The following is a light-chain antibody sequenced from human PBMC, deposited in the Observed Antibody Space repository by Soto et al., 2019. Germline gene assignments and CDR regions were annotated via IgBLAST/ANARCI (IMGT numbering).Light chain of an antibody. Sequence: DIQMTQSPPTLSASVGDRVTITCRASQSINTWLAWYQQKPGKAPNVLIYEASSLEGGVPSRFSGSRSGTEFTLTISSLQPDDFATYYCQQYNSYPLTFGGGTKVVIK. CDR2: EAS. CDR3: QQYNSYPLT. CDR1: QSINTW. J-gene: IGKJ4*01. V-gene: IGKV1-5*03.